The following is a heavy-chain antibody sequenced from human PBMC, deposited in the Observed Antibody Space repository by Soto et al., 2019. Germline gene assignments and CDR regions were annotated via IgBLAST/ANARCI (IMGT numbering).Heavy chain of an antibody. CDR1: ASIFKGHG. J-gene: IGHJ4*02. Sequence: QVQLVESGGGMVQPGGSLRLSCAASASIFKGHGMHWVRQAPGKGLEWVAIIRFDGSDEHYGDSVEGRFTISRDNSKNMLYLQMNSLRVEDTAVYYCARDGVGATTFFGFLDYWGQGTLVTVSS. V-gene: IGHV3-33*08. D-gene: IGHD1-26*01. CDR2: IRFDGSDE. CDR3: ARDGVGATTFFGFLDY.